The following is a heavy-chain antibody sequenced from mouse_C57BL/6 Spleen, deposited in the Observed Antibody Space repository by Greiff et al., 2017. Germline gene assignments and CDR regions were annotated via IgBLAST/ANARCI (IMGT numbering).Heavy chain of an antibody. Sequence: QVQLQQPGAELVKPGASVKLSCKASGYTFTSYWMHWVKQRPGQGLEWIGMIHPNSGSTNYNEKFKSKATLTVDKSSSTAYMQLSSLTSEDSAVXYCARGGVYYGSSYFDYWGQGTTLTVSS. V-gene: IGHV1-64*01. CDR3: ARGGVYYGSSYFDY. D-gene: IGHD1-1*01. CDR2: IHPNSGST. CDR1: GYTFTSYW. J-gene: IGHJ2*01.